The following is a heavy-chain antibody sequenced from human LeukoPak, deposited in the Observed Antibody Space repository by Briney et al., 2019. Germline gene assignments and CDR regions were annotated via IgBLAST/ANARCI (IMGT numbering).Heavy chain of an antibody. CDR2: IYYSGGT. CDR3: ARQSRRDGYNSPSYYYYYGMDV. V-gene: IGHV4-59*08. D-gene: IGHD5-24*01. CDR1: GGSISSYY. Sequence: PSETLSLTCTVSGGSISSYYWSWIRQPPGKGLEWIGYIYYSGGTNYNPSLKSRVTISVDTSKNQFSLKLSSVTAADTAVYYCARQSRRDGYNSPSYYYYYGMDVWGQGTTVTVSS. J-gene: IGHJ6*02.